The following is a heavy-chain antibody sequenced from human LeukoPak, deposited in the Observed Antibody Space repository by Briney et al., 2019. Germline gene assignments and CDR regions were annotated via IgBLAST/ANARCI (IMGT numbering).Heavy chain of an antibody. J-gene: IGHJ3*02. CDR3: ARSVVPAAIDGDAFDI. V-gene: IGHV3-30-3*01. D-gene: IGHD2-2*02. CDR1: GFTFSSYA. Sequence: PGRSLRLSCAASGFTFSSYAMHWVRQAPGKGLEWVAVISYDGSNKYYADSVKGRFTISRDNSKNTLYLQMNSLRAEDTAVYYCARSVVPAAIDGDAFDIWGQGTMVTVSS. CDR2: ISYDGSNK.